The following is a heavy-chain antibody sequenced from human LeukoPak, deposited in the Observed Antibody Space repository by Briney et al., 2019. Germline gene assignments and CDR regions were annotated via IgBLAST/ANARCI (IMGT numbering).Heavy chain of an antibody. V-gene: IGHV3-23*01. CDR1: GFTFSSSA. D-gene: IGHD1-1*01. CDR2: ISNNGGYT. CDR3: AKVHGVPY. Sequence: PGGSLRLSCAASGFTFSSSAMSWVRQAPGKGLEWVSAISNNGGYTYYADSVQGRFTISRDNSKSTLCLQMNSLRVEDTALYYCAKVHGVPYWGQGTLVTVSS. J-gene: IGHJ4*02.